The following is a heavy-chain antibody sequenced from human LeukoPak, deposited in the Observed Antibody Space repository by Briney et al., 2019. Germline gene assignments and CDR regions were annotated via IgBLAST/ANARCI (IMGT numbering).Heavy chain of an antibody. CDR1: GYTFTGYY. V-gene: IGHV1-2*02. Sequence: ASVKVSCKASGYTFTGYYIHWVRQAPGQGLEWMGWINPNSGGTNYAQKFQGRVTLTRDTSITTAYMELSRLRSDDTAVYYCARSWVVDRAYYYYMDVWGKGTTVTISS. CDR2: INPNSGGT. D-gene: IGHD2-15*01. J-gene: IGHJ6*03. CDR3: ARSWVVDRAYYYYMDV.